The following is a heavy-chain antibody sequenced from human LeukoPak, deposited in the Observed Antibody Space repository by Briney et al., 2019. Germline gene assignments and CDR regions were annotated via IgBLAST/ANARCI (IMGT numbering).Heavy chain of an antibody. CDR2: ISYDGSNK. CDR1: GFTFSSYA. J-gene: IGHJ4*02. Sequence: GGSLGLSCAASGFTFSSYAMHWVRQAPGKGLEWVAVISYDGSNKYYADSVKGRFTISRDNSKNTLYLQMNSLRAEDTAVYYCARGPPRDYYGSGGYYYWGQGTLVTVSS. D-gene: IGHD3-10*01. CDR3: ARGPPRDYYGSGGYYY. V-gene: IGHV3-30*04.